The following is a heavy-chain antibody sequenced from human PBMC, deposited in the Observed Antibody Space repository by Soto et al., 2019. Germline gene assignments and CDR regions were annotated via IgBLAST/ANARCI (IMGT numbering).Heavy chain of an antibody. CDR1: GFTFGVYA. D-gene: IGHD3-22*01. J-gene: IGHJ6*02. V-gene: IGHV3-33*01. CDR2: IWYDGSNK. Sequence: QVQLVESGGGVVQPGRSLRLSCAASGFTFGVYAMYWVRQAPGKGLEWVAVIWYDGSNKYYGDSVRGRFTISRDNSKNALFLQMNSLRAEDTAVYYCARVSSDYYVVAGWGQGATVTVSS. CDR3: ARVSSDYYVVAG.